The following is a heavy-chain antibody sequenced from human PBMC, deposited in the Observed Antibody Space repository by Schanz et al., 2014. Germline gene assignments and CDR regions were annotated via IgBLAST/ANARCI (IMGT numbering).Heavy chain of an antibody. CDR3: ARAKRFGDMDV. CDR2: IIPILGIA. Sequence: QVQLVQSGAEVKKPGASVKVSCKASGYTFTSYGISWVRQAPGQGLEWMGRIIPILGIATYAQKFQGRLTITADKSTSTAYMELSSLRSEDTAMYYCARAKRFGDMDVWGQGTLVTVSP. J-gene: IGHJ4*02. D-gene: IGHD3-10*01. V-gene: IGHV1-69*04. CDR1: GYTFTSYG.